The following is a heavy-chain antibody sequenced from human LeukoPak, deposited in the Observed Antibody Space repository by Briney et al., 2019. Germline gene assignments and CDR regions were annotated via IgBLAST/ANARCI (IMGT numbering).Heavy chain of an antibody. V-gene: IGHV3-64D*06. CDR2: ISSNGDNT. CDR3: VRGTGY. CDR1: GFTFSTYV. Sequence: GGSLRLSCSVSGFTFSTYVMHWVRQAPGKGLEYVSAISSNGDNTYYADSVKGRSTISRDNSKNTLYLQMSSLRADDAAVYYCVRGTGYWGQGTLVTVSS. J-gene: IGHJ4*02.